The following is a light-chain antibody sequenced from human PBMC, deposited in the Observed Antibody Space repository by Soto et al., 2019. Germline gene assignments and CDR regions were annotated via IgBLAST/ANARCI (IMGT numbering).Light chain of an antibody. V-gene: IGLV3-1*01. CDR2: QDS. CDR3: HAWDSITAV. J-gene: IGLJ2*01. Sequence: SYELTQPPSVSVSPGQTASITCSGNKLGDKYASWYQQKPGQSPVLVIYQDSKRPSGIPERFSGSNSGSTATLTISGTQAMDEADYYCHAWDSITAVFGGGTKLTVL. CDR1: KLGDKY.